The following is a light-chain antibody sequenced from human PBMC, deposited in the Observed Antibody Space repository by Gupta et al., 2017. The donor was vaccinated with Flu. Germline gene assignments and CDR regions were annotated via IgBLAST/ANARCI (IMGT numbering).Light chain of an antibody. CDR1: QSVVNF. Sequence: EIVLTQSPATLSLSPGERATLSCRASQSVVNFLAWYQQRPGQAPRLLIYDASNRDTGIPARFSGSGYGTDFTLTINSREPEDFAGYYCQQSSNWPPVTFGQGTRMEIK. J-gene: IGKJ5*01. CDR3: QQSSNWPPVT. V-gene: IGKV3-11*01. CDR2: DAS.